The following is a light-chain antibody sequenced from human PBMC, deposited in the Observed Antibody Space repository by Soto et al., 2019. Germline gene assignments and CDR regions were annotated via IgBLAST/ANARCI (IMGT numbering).Light chain of an antibody. Sequence: QAVVTQEPSLTVSPGGTVTLTCGSSTGAVTSGHYPYWFQQKPGQAPRTLIYDTTNKHSWTPARFSGSLLGGKAALTLSGAQPEDEAEYYCILLYPGVWVFGGGTRLTVL. CDR1: TGAVTSGHY. CDR3: ILLYPGVWV. CDR2: DTT. V-gene: IGLV7-46*01. J-gene: IGLJ3*02.